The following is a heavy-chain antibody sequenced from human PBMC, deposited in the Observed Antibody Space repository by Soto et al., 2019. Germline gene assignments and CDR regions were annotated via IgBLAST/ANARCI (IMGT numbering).Heavy chain of an antibody. J-gene: IGHJ3*02. CDR2: IIPILGIA. CDR3: ASLGYCSSTSCSHFDI. CDR1: GGTFSSYT. Sequence: GASVKVSCKASGGTFSSYTISWVRQAPGQGLEWMGRIIPILGIANYAQKFQGRVTITADRSTSTAYMELSSLRSEDTAVYYCASLGYCSSTSCSHFDIWGQGTMVTVSS. D-gene: IGHD2-2*01. V-gene: IGHV1-69*02.